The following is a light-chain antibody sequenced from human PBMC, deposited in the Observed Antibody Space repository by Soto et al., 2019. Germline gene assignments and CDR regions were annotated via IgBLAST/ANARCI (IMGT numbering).Light chain of an antibody. Sequence: QSVLTQPPSASGSPGQSVTTFCTGTSSDVGAYNYVSWYQQLPGKAPKLIIYEVSKRPSGVPDRFSGSKSGNTASLTVSGLQAEDEADYYCTSYAGTYSFFYVFGTGTKVTVL. CDR2: EVS. CDR1: SSDVGAYNY. CDR3: TSYAGTYSFFYV. V-gene: IGLV2-8*01. J-gene: IGLJ1*01.